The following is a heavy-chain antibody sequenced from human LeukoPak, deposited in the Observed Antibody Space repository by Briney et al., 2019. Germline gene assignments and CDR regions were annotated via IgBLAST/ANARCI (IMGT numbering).Heavy chain of an antibody. D-gene: IGHD3-10*01. CDR3: ARQDGSGIYYFDN. J-gene: IGHJ4*02. CDR1: GYSFTFYW. V-gene: IGHV5-51*01. CDR2: IYPGDSDT. Sequence: GESLKISFKGPGYSFTFYWIAWVRQRSGKGLEWMGIIYPGDSDTRYSPSFQGQVSISADKSINTAYLQWSSLEASDTAIYYCARQDGSGIYYFDNWGQGTLVTVSS.